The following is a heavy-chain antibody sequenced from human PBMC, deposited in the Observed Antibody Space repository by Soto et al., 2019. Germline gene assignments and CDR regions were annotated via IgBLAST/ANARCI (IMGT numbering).Heavy chain of an antibody. V-gene: IGHV4-39*01. Sequence: QLLVQESGPGLVQPSETLSLTCTVSGGSISSSTHYWGWIRQPPGKGLEWIGSIYYSGSTYYNPSLKSRVTISVDTSKNQFFLKLSSVTAADTAVYYCARQVTIAVAGGDHYYGMDVWGQGTTVTVSS. D-gene: IGHD6-19*01. J-gene: IGHJ6*02. CDR3: ARQVTIAVAGGDHYYGMDV. CDR1: GGSISSSTHY. CDR2: IYYSGST.